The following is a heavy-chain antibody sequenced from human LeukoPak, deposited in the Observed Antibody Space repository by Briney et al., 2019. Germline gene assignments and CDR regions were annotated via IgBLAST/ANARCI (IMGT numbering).Heavy chain of an antibody. Sequence: GGCLRLSCAASGFTFSSYAMSWVRQAPGKGLEWVSAISGSGGSTYYADFVKGRFTISRDNSKNTVYLQMNSLRAEDTAVYYCAKPAQEIAVASRGGKYFDYWGQGTLVTVSS. CDR2: ISGSGGST. V-gene: IGHV3-23*01. J-gene: IGHJ4*02. D-gene: IGHD6-19*01. CDR3: AKPAQEIAVASRGGKYFDY. CDR1: GFTFSSYA.